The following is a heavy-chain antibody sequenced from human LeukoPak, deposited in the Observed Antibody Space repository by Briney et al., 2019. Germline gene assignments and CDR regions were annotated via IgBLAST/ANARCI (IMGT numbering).Heavy chain of an antibody. J-gene: IGHJ4*02. Sequence: MPSETLSLTCAVYGGSFSGYYWSWIRQPPGKGLEWIGEINHSGSTNYNPSLKSRVTISVDTSKNQFSLKLSSVTAADTAVYYCARGDGSYYSPVLYYFDYWGQGTLVTVSS. CDR2: INHSGST. CDR3: ARGDGSYYSPVLYYFDY. V-gene: IGHV4-34*01. D-gene: IGHD1-26*01. CDR1: GGSFSGYY.